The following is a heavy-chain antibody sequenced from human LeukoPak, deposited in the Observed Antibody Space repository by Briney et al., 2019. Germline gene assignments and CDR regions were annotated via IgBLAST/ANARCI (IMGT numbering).Heavy chain of an antibody. CDR1: GFTFTTYW. CDR2: ISGSGGST. Sequence: GRSLRLSCAPSGFTFTTYWMSWVRQAPGKGLEWVSAISGSGGSTYYADSVKGRFTISRDNSKNTLYLQMNSLRAEDTAVYYCAEDTATADYWGQGTLVTVSS. V-gene: IGHV3-23*01. CDR3: AEDTATADY. J-gene: IGHJ4*02. D-gene: IGHD5-18*01.